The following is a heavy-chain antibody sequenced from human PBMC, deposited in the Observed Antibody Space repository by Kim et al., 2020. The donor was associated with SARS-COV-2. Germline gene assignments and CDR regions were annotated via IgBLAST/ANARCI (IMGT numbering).Heavy chain of an antibody. V-gene: IGHV4-61*01. D-gene: IGHD3-16*02. Sequence: SETLSLTCTVSGGSVSSGSYYWSWIRQPPGKGLEWIGYIYYSGSTNYNPSLKSRVTISVDTSKNQFSLKLSSVTAADTAVYYCARGVQPLYDYVWGSYRYSFDYWGQGTLVTVSS. CDR2: IYYSGST. CDR3: ARGVQPLYDYVWGSYRYSFDY. CDR1: GGSVSSGSYY. J-gene: IGHJ4*02.